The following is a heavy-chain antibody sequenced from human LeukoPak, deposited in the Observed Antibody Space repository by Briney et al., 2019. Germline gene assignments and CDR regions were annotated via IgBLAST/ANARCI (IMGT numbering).Heavy chain of an antibody. J-gene: IGHJ3*02. CDR2: KKSKEDDGTI. V-gene: IGHV3-15*01. CDR3: STGGYGGCGGFYI. Sequence: PGGTLRLSRAASIFTLSHVWTNWVPHAPGKGLEWVVRKKSKEDDGTISYAAPVKGRFTISRDESPSTLHLQLNSMKAEDTAMYYYSTGGYGGCGGFYIWGQGTMVTVSS. CDR1: IFTLSHVW. D-gene: IGHD5-18*01.